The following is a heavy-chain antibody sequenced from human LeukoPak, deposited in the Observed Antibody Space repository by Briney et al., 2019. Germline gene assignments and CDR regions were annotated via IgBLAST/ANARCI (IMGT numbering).Heavy chain of an antibody. J-gene: IGHJ4*02. D-gene: IGHD1-1*01. Sequence: PGGSLRLSCAASGFSFNTYAMSWVRQAPGKGLEWVSTISGRGDSPYYADSVKGRFSISRDNSKNTLFLHMNSLRAEDTAVYYCARDPGYAIHYFDYWGQGNLVTVSS. CDR2: ISGRGDSP. CDR1: GFSFNTYA. CDR3: ARDPGYAIHYFDY. V-gene: IGHV3-23*01.